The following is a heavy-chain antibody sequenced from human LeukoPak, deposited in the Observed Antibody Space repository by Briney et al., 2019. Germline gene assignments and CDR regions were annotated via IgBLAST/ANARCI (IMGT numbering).Heavy chain of an antibody. J-gene: IGHJ6*02. CDR2: IFYSGST. V-gene: IGHV4-59*08. CDR1: GGSFSSYY. Sequence: SETLSLTCAVYGGSFSSYYWSWIRQPPGKGLEWIGYIFYSGSTNYNPSLKSRVTISVDTSKNQFSLKLSSVTAAYTAVYYCARLLVVPAAVANYYYYYYGMDVWGQGTTVTVSS. CDR3: ARLLVVPAAVANYYYYYYGMDV. D-gene: IGHD2-2*01.